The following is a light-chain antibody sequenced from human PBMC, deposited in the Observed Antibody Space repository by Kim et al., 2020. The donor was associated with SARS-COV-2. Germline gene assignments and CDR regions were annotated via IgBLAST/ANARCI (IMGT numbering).Light chain of an antibody. Sequence: EVVLTQSPATLSLSPGERATLSCRASQNIDTYLAWYQQRPGQAPRLLVYDASNRATGVPDRFSGSGSGTDFTLTISSLEPEDFSLYYCQQGNSWPPAVTFGGGTKVDIK. CDR2: DAS. CDR1: QNIDTY. J-gene: IGKJ4*01. CDR3: QQGNSWPPAVT. V-gene: IGKV3-11*01.